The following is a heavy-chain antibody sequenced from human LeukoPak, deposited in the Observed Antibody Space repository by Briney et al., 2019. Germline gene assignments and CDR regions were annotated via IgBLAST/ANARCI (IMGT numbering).Heavy chain of an antibody. Sequence: SETLSLTCTVSGGSISSYYWSWIRQPPGKGLEWIGYIYYSGSTNYNPSLKSRVTISVDKSKNQFSLKLSSVTAADTAVYYCARHLRVPNYYGSGSYYKGPAYYYYYYMDVWGKGTTVTISS. CDR3: ARHLRVPNYYGSGSYYKGPAYYYYYYMDV. CDR1: GGSISSYY. D-gene: IGHD3-10*01. V-gene: IGHV4-59*08. J-gene: IGHJ6*03. CDR2: IYYSGST.